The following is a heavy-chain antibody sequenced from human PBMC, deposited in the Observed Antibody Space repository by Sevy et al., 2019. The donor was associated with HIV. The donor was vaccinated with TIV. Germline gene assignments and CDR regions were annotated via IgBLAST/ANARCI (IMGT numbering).Heavy chain of an antibody. CDR1: GFTFSSYG. CDR2: IWYDGSNK. V-gene: IGHV3-33*01. CDR3: AREGLMYSSGWYYYGMDV. J-gene: IGHJ6*02. Sequence: GGSLRLSCAASGFTFSSYGMHWVRQAPGKGLEWVAVIWYDGSNKYYADSVKGRFTISRDNSKNTLYLQMNSLRAEDTAVYYCAREGLMYSSGWYYYGMDVWGQGTTVTVSS. D-gene: IGHD6-19*01.